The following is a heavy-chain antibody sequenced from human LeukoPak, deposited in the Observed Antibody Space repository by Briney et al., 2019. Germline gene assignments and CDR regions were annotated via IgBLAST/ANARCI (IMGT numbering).Heavy chain of an antibody. D-gene: IGHD1-26*01. CDR3: AKQRGLSGSYSGNPFDI. Sequence: GGSLRLSCAASGFTFDDYAMHWVRQAPGKGLEWVSGISWNSGSIGYADSVKGRFTISRDNAKNSLYLQMNSLRAEDMALYYCAKQRGLSGSYSGNPFDIWGQGTMVTVSS. J-gene: IGHJ3*02. CDR1: GFTFDDYA. CDR2: ISWNSGSI. V-gene: IGHV3-9*03.